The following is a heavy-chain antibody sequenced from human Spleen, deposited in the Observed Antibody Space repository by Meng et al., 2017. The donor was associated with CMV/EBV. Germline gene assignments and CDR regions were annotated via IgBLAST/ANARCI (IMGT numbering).Heavy chain of an antibody. CDR1: GYTFTGYY. Sequence: ASVKVSCKASGYTFTGYYMHWVRQAPGQGLEWMGWINPNSGGTNYAQKFQGRVTMTRDTSTSTAYMELSRLRSDDTAVYYCARDLPTYNYDTSAFPFDYWGQGTLVTVYS. CDR2: INPNSGGT. D-gene: IGHD3-22*01. CDR3: ARDLPTYNYDTSAFPFDY. J-gene: IGHJ4*02. V-gene: IGHV1-2*02.